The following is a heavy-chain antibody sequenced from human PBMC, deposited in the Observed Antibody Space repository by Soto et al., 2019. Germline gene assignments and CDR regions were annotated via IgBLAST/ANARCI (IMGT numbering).Heavy chain of an antibody. CDR3: ASVRGGYYYAMDV. J-gene: IGHJ6*02. D-gene: IGHD3-10*02. V-gene: IGHV4-59*12. CDR2: IYYSGST. CDR1: GGSISSCY. Sequence: SETLSLTCTVSGGSISSCYWSWIRQPPGKGLEWIGYIYYSGSTYYNPSLKSRVTISVDTSKNQFSLKLSSVTAADTAVYYCASVRGGYYYAMDVWGQGTTVTVSS.